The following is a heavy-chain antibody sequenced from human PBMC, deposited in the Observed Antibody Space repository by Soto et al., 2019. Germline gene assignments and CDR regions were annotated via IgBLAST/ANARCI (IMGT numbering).Heavy chain of an antibody. D-gene: IGHD3-10*02. CDR1: GGSISSGGYY. CDR2: IYYRGST. V-gene: IGHV4-31*03. Sequence: QVQLQESGPGLVKPSQTLSLTCTVSGGSISSGGYYWSWIRQHPGKGLEWIGYIYYRGSTYYKPSLKSRVTTSVDTSKNQFSLKLRSVTAADTAVYYCARDRVRGHGGMDVWGQGTTVTVSS. J-gene: IGHJ6*02. CDR3: ARDRVRGHGGMDV.